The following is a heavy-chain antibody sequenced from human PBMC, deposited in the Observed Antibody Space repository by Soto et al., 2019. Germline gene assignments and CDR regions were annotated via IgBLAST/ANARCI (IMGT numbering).Heavy chain of an antibody. CDR2: INHSGST. V-gene: IGHV4-39*07. CDR3: ARGFSGVVIIPFDY. Sequence: SETLSLTCTVSGGSISTRSSYWSWIRQPPGKGLEWIGEINHSGSTNYNPSLKSRVTISVDTSKNQFSLKLSSVTAADTAVYYCARGFSGVVIIPFDYWGQGNLVTVSS. D-gene: IGHD3-3*01. J-gene: IGHJ4*02. CDR1: GGSISTRSSY.